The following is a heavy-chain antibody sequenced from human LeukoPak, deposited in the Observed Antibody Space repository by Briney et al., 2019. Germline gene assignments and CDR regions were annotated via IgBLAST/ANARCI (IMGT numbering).Heavy chain of an antibody. V-gene: IGHV3-23*01. CDR2: ITGSGGSI. D-gene: IGHD4-17*01. J-gene: IGHJ4*02. Sequence: GGSLRLSCAASGFTFRLYVMTWVRQAPGKGLEWVSAITGSGGSIYYADSVRGRFTISRDNSKNTLYLQMNSPRAEDTAVYYCAHPSTPDYGGLDYWGQGILVTVSS. CDR3: AHPSTPDYGGLDY. CDR1: GFTFRLYV.